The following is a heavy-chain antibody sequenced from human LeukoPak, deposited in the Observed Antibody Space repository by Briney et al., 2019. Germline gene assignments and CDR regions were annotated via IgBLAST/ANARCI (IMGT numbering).Heavy chain of an antibody. D-gene: IGHD3-10*01. CDR2: IKSESSGATT. J-gene: IGHJ4*02. CDR1: GFTISDDW. V-gene: IGHV3-15*01. Sequence: GGSLSLSCAASGFTISDDWWSWVRQPPGKGLEWVGQIKSESSGATTHYAAPVKGRFTISRDDSKNTLYLQLNSLKTDDTAVYYCTLIKGWGSGTYYLDYWGQGSLVTVSS. CDR3: TLIKGWGSGTYYLDY.